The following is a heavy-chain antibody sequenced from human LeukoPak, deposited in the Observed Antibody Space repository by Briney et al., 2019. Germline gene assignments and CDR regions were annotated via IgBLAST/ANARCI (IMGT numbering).Heavy chain of an antibody. J-gene: IGHJ5*02. CDR1: GYTLTDFS. Sequence: ASVKVSCKISGYTLTDFSMHWVRQAPGKGLEWMGGFDPEGGETIYAQKFQGRVTMTEDPSADTAYMELRSLSSEDTAVYYCGIGRKFDWLLCHHWGQGTLVTVSS. CDR3: GIGRKFDWLLCHH. V-gene: IGHV1-24*01. CDR2: FDPEGGET. D-gene: IGHD3-9*01.